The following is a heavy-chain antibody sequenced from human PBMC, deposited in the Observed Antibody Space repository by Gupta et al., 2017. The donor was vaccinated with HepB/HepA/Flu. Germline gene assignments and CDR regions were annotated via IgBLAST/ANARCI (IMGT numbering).Heavy chain of an antibody. J-gene: IGHJ4*02. D-gene: IGHD2-8*01. CDR1: GGSMRSSSYY. CDR3: ARPSGSLMGNTYFDY. V-gene: IGHV4-39*01. Sequence: QLQLQESGPGLVKPSETLSLTCTVSGGSMRSSSYYWGWIRQSPGKGLEWIGNIHYSGSANYNPSLNSRVTMSIDTSDNQFSLNLNSVTAADTAVYYCARPSGSLMGNTYFDYWGQGILVTVSS. CDR2: IHYSGSA.